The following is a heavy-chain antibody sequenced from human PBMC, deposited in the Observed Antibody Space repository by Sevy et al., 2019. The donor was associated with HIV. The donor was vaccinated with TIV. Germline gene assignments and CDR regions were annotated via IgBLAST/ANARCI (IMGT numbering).Heavy chain of an antibody. J-gene: IGHJ6*03. CDR3: ARELRRLDGYSSEKGDYYYYYMDV. Sequence: ASVKVSCKASGGTFSSYAISWVRQAPGQGLEWMGGIIPIFGTANYAQKFQGGVTITADKSTGTASMELGSLRSEDTAVYYCARELRRLDGYSSEKGDYYYYYMDVWGKGTTVTVSS. V-gene: IGHV1-69*06. CDR1: GGTFSSYA. CDR2: IIPIFGTA. D-gene: IGHD4-4*01.